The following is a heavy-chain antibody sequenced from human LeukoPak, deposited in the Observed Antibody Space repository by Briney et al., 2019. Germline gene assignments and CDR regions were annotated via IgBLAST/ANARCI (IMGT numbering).Heavy chain of an antibody. Sequence: GGSLRLSCAASGFTLSRYAMHWVRQAPGKGREWVAVISRDGENQNYADSVKGRLTISRDNSKNTLFLQMNSLRADDTAVYYCARDPGYDSSGYWGYWGQGTLVTVSS. J-gene: IGHJ4*02. V-gene: IGHV3-30*04. CDR3: ARDPGYDSSGYWGY. D-gene: IGHD3-22*01. CDR2: ISRDGENQ. CDR1: GFTLSRYA.